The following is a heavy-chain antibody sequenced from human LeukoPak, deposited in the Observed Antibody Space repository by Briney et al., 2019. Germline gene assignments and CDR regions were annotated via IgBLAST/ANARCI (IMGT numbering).Heavy chain of an antibody. D-gene: IGHD1-26*01. Sequence: ASVKVSCKASGYTFTSCGISWVRQAPGQGLEWMGWININNGNTEYAQNLQARVTMTTDTSTSTAYMELRSLRSDDTAVYYCARGALKWESGYDYYYGLDVWGQGTTVTVSS. J-gene: IGHJ6*02. V-gene: IGHV1-18*01. CDR1: GYTFTSCG. CDR2: ININNGNT. CDR3: ARGALKWESGYDYYYGLDV.